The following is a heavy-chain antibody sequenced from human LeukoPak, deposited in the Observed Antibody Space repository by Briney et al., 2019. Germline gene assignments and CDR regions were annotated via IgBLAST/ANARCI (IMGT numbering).Heavy chain of an antibody. CDR2: IYYSGNT. CDR1: GDSISSYC. Sequence: PSETLSLTCTVSGDSISSYCWTWIRQPPGKGLEWVGYIYYSGNTNYNPSLKSRVTISLDTSKNQFSLKLTSVTAADTAMYYCARRKAKTPNYFDYWGQGALVTVSS. CDR3: ARRKAKTPNYFDY. V-gene: IGHV4-59*08. J-gene: IGHJ4*02.